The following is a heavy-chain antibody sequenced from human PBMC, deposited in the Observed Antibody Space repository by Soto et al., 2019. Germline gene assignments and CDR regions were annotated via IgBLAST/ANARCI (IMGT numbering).Heavy chain of an antibody. V-gene: IGHV4-59*08. CDR2: LHYGGNS. CDR1: GGSTSDYY. CDR3: ASQWFGAKHGRVDV. D-gene: IGHD3-10*01. Sequence: QVQLQESGPGLVEPSETLSLTCTVSGGSTSDYYCSWFRQSPGKGLEWLGVLHYGGNSDFNTSLRSRITMSVDTSKNQFYLRLSSVNAADAARDCGASQWFGAKHGRVDVWGQGTTVIVSS. J-gene: IGHJ6*02.